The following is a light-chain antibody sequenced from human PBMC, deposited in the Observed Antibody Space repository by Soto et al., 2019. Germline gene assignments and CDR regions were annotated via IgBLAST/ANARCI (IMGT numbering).Light chain of an antibody. J-gene: IGLJ2*01. CDR1: SSDVGAYNF. CDR2: EVS. Sequence: QSVLTQPASVSRSPGQSITISCTGTSSDVGAYNFVSWYQQHPGKAPKLIFYEVSNRPPGLSDRFSGSKSGTTASLTISGLQAEDEADYFCSSYTTNKTILFGGGTKVTVL. V-gene: IGLV2-14*01. CDR3: SSYTTNKTIL.